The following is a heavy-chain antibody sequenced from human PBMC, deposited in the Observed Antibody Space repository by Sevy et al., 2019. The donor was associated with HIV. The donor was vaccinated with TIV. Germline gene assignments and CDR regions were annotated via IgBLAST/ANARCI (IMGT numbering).Heavy chain of an antibody. Sequence: GGSLRLSCAASRFTFSTYAMNWVRQAPGEGLEWVSAISGSGDNTYYADSGKGRFIISRDNSKNTLALQMNSLRAEDTAVYYCAKDLRRYCASTNCYLFDYCGQGTLVTVSS. D-gene: IGHD2-2*01. CDR3: AKDLRRYCASTNCYLFDY. V-gene: IGHV3-23*01. CDR2: ISGSGDNT. CDR1: RFTFSTYA. J-gene: IGHJ4*02.